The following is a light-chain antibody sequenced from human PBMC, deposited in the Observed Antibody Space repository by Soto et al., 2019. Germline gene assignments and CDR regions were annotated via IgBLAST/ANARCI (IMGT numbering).Light chain of an antibody. V-gene: IGKV3-15*01. CDR1: QSVSSN. CDR2: GAS. Sequence: EVVMTQSPATLSVSPGERATLSCRASQSVSSNLAWYQQKPGQAPRLLIYGASTRATVIPVTFSGSGSGTEFTLTITSLQSEDIAVYYCQQYNDWPLTFGGGTKVEIK. CDR3: QQYNDWPLT. J-gene: IGKJ4*01.